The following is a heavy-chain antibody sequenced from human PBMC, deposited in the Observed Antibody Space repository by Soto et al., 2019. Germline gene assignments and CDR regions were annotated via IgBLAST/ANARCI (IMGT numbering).Heavy chain of an antibody. Sequence: GESLKISCAASGFTFSSYSMNWVRQAPGKGLEWVSSISSSSSYIYYADSVKGRFTISRDNAKNSLYLQMNSLRAEDTAVYYCAREYSGYDDAFDIWGQGTMVTVSS. CDR2: ISSSSSYI. D-gene: IGHD5-12*01. CDR1: GFTFSSYS. V-gene: IGHV3-21*01. CDR3: AREYSGYDDAFDI. J-gene: IGHJ3*02.